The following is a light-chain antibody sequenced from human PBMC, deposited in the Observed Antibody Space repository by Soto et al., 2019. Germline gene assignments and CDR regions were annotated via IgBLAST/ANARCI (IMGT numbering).Light chain of an antibody. Sequence: ENVLTQSPGTLSLSPGERATLSCRASQSVSCSYLAWYQQKTGQAPRLLIYLASTRANGIPDRFSGSASGTDFTLSISRLEHEDSAVYYCHQYGDAPQSFGQGTKLEI. CDR2: LAS. CDR1: QSVSCSY. V-gene: IGKV3-20*01. J-gene: IGKJ2*01. CDR3: HQYGDAPQS.